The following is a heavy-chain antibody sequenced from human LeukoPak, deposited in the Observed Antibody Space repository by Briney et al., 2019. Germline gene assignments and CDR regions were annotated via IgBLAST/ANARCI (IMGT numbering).Heavy chain of an antibody. D-gene: IGHD6-19*01. CDR2: ISAYNGNT. CDR3: ARERIAVAGTTYYYYYGMDV. J-gene: IGHJ6*02. Sequence: GASVKVSCKASGYTFTSYGISWVRQAPGQGLEWMGWISAYNGNTNYAQKFQGWVTMTRDTSISTAYMELSRLRSDDTAVYYCARERIAVAGTTYYYYYGMDVWGQGTTVTVSS. CDR1: GYTFTSYG. V-gene: IGHV1-18*01.